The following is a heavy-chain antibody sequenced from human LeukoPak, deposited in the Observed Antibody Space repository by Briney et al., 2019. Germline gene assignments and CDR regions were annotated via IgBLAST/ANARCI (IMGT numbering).Heavy chain of an antibody. CDR3: ARGKTSQNIVTRKTYNWFDP. Sequence: GGSLRLSCAASGFTFSSYEMNWVRQAPGKGLEWVSYISSSGSTIYYADSVKGRFTISRDNAKNSLYLQMNSLRAEDTAVYYCARGKTSQNIVTRKTYNWFDPWGQGTLVTVSS. J-gene: IGHJ5*02. V-gene: IGHV3-48*03. D-gene: IGHD2/OR15-2a*01. CDR1: GFTFSSYE. CDR2: ISSSGSTI.